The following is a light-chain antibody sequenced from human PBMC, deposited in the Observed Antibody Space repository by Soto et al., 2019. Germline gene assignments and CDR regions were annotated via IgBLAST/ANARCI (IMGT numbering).Light chain of an antibody. CDR1: SSDVGGYNS. V-gene: IGLV2-14*01. CDR3: SSYTTGGSYV. Sequence: LTQPASVSGSPGLSIAISCTGTSSDVGGYNSVSWYQQHPGKAPKLMIYDVSNRPSGVSNRFSGSKSGNTASLTISGLQAEDEGDYHCSSYTTGGSYVFGTGTKVTVL. J-gene: IGLJ1*01. CDR2: DVS.